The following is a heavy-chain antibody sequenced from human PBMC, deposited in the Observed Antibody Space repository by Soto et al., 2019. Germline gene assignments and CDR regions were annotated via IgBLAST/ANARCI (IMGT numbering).Heavy chain of an antibody. D-gene: IGHD5-18*01. Sequence: EVQLVESGGGLVQPGGSLRLSCAASGVTVSSNYMSWVRQAPGKGLEWVSVIYSGGSTYYADSVKGRFTISRDNSKNTLYLQMNSLGAEDTAGYYCARHGYNYGGGYFDYWGQGTLVTVSS. CDR2: IYSGGST. CDR1: GVTVSSNY. CDR3: ARHGYNYGGGYFDY. V-gene: IGHV3-66*04. J-gene: IGHJ4*02.